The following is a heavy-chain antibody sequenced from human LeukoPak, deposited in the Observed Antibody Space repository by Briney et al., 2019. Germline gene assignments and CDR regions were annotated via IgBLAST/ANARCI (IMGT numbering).Heavy chain of an antibody. CDR2: MNPNSGNT. CDR3: ARAGYYDSSGYYYPLPY. J-gene: IGHJ4*02. Sequence: ASVKVSCKASGYTFTSYDINWVRQATGQGLEWMGWMNPNSGNTGYAQKFQGRVTITRNTSISTAYMELSSLRSEDTAVYYCARAGYYDSSGYYYPLPYWGQGTLVTVSS. D-gene: IGHD3-22*01. CDR1: GYTFTSYD. V-gene: IGHV1-8*03.